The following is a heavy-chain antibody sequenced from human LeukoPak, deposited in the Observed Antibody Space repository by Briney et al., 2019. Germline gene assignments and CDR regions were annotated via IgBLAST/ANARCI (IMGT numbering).Heavy chain of an antibody. D-gene: IGHD2-21*02. J-gene: IGHJ4*02. Sequence: SETLSLTCTVSGGSISSDSYYWSWIRQPAGMGLEWIGRIYTSGSTNYNPSLKSRVTISVDTSKNQFSLKLSSVTAADTAVYYCARGGPTDDLPDYWGQGTLVTVSS. CDR2: IYTSGST. CDR1: GGSISSDSYY. V-gene: IGHV4-61*02. CDR3: ARGGPTDDLPDY.